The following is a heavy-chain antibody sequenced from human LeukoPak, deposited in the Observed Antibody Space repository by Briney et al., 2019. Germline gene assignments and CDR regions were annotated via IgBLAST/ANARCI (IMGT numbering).Heavy chain of an antibody. CDR2: ISWDGGST. V-gene: IGHV3-43*01. CDR1: GFMFDDYT. CDR3: AKEQDSAMVFDY. Sequence: PGGSLRLSCAASGFMFDDYTIHWVRQAPGKGLEWVSLISWDGGSTYYADSVKGRFTISRDNSKNSLYLQMNSLRTEDTALYYCAKEQDSAMVFDYWGQGTLVTVYS. D-gene: IGHD5-18*01. J-gene: IGHJ4*02.